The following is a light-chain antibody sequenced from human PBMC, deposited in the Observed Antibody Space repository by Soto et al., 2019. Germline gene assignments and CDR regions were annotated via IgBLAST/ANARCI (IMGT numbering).Light chain of an antibody. CDR3: SSYSGTTTFDVV. CDR1: VGSYHL. J-gene: IGLJ2*01. Sequence: QSAPTQPASVSGSPGQSIPITCTDVGSYHLVSCYQQHPGTATKLMLYEGVKRPSGVSNRFSGSKSDNTASLTISGLQTEEEADYYCSSYSGTTTFDVVFGGGTQLTVL. CDR2: EGV. V-gene: IGLV2-23*03.